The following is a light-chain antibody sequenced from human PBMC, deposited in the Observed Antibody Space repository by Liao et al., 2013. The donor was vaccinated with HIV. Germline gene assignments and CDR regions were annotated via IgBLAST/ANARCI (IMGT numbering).Light chain of an antibody. CDR2: KDN. Sequence: SYELTHAPSVSVSPGQTARITCSGDALPKQYAYWYQQKPGQAPVLVIYKDNERPSGIPERFSGSSSGTTVTLTISGVQAEDEADYYCQSADSSDTYVVFGGGTKLTVL. CDR3: QSADSSDTYVV. J-gene: IGLJ2*01. V-gene: IGLV3-25*03. CDR1: ALPKQY.